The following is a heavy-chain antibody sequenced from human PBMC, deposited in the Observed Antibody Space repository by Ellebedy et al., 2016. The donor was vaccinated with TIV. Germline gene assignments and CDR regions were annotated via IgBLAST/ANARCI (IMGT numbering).Heavy chain of an antibody. Sequence: GGSLRLSXVGSGFTFSNSWMDWGRQAPGKGLEWVGRIRRIVDGGTIDYAAPVKDRFTISRDDSKNTLYLQMNSLKTEDTALYYCTTDFSNWGQGTLVTVSS. J-gene: IGHJ4*02. V-gene: IGHV3-15*07. CDR2: IRRIVDGGTI. CDR1: GFTFSNSW. CDR3: TTDFSN. D-gene: IGHD3-3*01.